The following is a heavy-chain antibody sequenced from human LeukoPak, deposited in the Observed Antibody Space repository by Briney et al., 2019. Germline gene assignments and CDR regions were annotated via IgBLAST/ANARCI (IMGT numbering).Heavy chain of an antibody. CDR3: ARATGGGGSSPFDY. Sequence: SETLSLTCTVSGGSISSGDYYWSWIRQPPGKGLEWIGYIYYSGSTYYNPSLKSRVTISVDTSKNQFSLKLSSVTAADTAVYYCARATGGGGSSPFDYWGQGTLVTVSS. D-gene: IGHD1-26*01. V-gene: IGHV4-30-4*01. CDR2: IYYSGST. J-gene: IGHJ4*02. CDR1: GGSISSGDYY.